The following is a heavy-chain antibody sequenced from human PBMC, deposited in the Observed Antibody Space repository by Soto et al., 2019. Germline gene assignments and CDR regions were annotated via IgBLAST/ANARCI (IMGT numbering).Heavy chain of an antibody. CDR2: IFYTGGT. V-gene: IGHV4-31*03. J-gene: IGHJ4*02. D-gene: IGHD5-12*01. Sequence: SETLSLTCTVSGASISSGDYYWSWIRQHPGRGLEWIGYIFYTGGTFYTPSLKSRVTMSVDTSKNQFSLKLTSVTAADTAVYFCARDRGATIFDFWGRGTLLTVS. CDR1: GASISSGDYY. CDR3: ARDRGATIFDF.